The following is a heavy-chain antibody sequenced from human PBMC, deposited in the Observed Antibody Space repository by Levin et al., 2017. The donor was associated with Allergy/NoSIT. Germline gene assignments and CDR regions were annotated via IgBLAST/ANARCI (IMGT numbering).Heavy chain of an antibody. CDR1: GDSISSNNHY. V-gene: IGHV4-39*07. CDR2: IYYSGST. D-gene: IGHD1-14*01. CDR3: ARVALTDAFDI. Sequence: SETLSLTCTVSGDSISSNNHYWGWLRQPPGKGLEWIGHIYYSGSTYYNPSLKSRLTISLDTPKNQFSLKLGSVTAADTAVYYCARVALTDAFDIWGQGTMVTVSS. J-gene: IGHJ3*02.